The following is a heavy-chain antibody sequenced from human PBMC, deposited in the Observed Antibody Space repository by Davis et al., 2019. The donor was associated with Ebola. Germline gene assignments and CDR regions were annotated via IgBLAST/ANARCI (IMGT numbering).Heavy chain of an antibody. CDR3: AKVDCSGGSCYGFDY. CDR1: GFTFSSYA. J-gene: IGHJ4*02. D-gene: IGHD2-15*01. V-gene: IGHV3-23*01. CDR2: TSGSGGST. Sequence: GESLKISCAASGFTFSSYAMSWVRQAPGKGLEWVSATSGSGGSTYYADSVKGRFTISRDNSKNTLYLQMNSLRAEDTAVYYCAKVDCSGGSCYGFDYWGQGTLVTVSS.